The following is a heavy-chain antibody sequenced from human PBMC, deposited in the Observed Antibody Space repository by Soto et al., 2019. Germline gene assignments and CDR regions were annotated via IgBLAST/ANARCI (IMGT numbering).Heavy chain of an antibody. V-gene: IGHV3-30*03. D-gene: IGHD5-18*01. Sequence: QAQLVESGGGVVQPGRSLRLSCAASGFAFSSYGMHWVRQAPGTGLEWVAVISYDGSLQHYADSVKGRFTISRDNSKNMVLLQMSSLRAEDTAVYYCVSDRGYGHASVPYSGGQGTLGSVSS. CDR3: VSDRGYGHASVPYS. J-gene: IGHJ5*01. CDR2: ISYDGSLQ. CDR1: GFAFSSYG.